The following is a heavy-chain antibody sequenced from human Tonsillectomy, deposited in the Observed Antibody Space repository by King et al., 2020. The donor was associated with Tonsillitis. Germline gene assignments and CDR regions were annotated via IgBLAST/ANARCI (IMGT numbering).Heavy chain of an antibody. CDR1: GFTFSSYA. V-gene: IGHV3-30*04. D-gene: IGHD4-23*01. CDR2: ISYDGSNK. CDR3: ARAGSGNSLHYFDY. J-gene: IGHJ4*02. Sequence: VQLVQSGGGVVQPGRSLRLSCAASGFTFSSYAMHWVRQALGKGLEWVAVISYDGSNKYYADSVKGRFTISRDNSKNTLYLQMNSLRAEDTAVYYCARAGSGNSLHYFDYWGQGTLVTVSS.